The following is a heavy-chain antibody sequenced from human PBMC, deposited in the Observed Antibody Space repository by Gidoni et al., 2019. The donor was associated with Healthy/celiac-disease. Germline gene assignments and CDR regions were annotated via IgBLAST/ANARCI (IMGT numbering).Heavy chain of an antibody. J-gene: IGHJ4*02. D-gene: IGHD6-13*01. V-gene: IGHV4-59*02. CDR2: IYYSGST. Sequence: QVQLQESGPGLVKPSETLSLTCTVSGGSVSSYYWSWIRQPPGKGLEWIGYIYYSGSTNYNPSLKSRVTISVDTSKNQFSLKLSSVTAADTAVYYCARGGGAAGDYFDYWGQGTLVTVSS. CDR1: GGSVSSYY. CDR3: ARGGGAAGDYFDY.